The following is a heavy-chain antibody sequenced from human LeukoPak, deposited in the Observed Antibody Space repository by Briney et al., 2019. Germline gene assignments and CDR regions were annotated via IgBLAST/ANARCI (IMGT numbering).Heavy chain of an antibody. D-gene: IGHD3-3*01. CDR2: INHSGST. Sequence: PSETLSLTCAVYGGSFSGYYWSWIRQPPGKGLEWIGEINHSGSTNYNPSLKSRVTISVDTSKNQFSLKLSSVTAADTAVYYCASWNYDFWSGYQSNWFDPWGQGTPVTVSS. CDR1: GGSFSGYY. CDR3: ASWNYDFWSGYQSNWFDP. V-gene: IGHV4-34*01. J-gene: IGHJ5*02.